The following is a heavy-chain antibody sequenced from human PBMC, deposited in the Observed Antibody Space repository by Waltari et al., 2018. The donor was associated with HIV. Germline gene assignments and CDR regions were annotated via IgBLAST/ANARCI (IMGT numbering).Heavy chain of an antibody. V-gene: IGHV3-23*04. Sequence: EVQLVESGGGLVQPGGSLRFSCAASGFTFSTYDMTWVRQAPGKGLEWVSTITASGGSTYYANSVKGRFTISRDNFKNTLYLQMNSLRAEDTAVYYCARGSGYYYYWGQGALVTVSS. CDR2: ITASGGST. CDR3: ARGSGYYYY. D-gene: IGHD3-22*01. J-gene: IGHJ4*02. CDR1: GFTFSTYD.